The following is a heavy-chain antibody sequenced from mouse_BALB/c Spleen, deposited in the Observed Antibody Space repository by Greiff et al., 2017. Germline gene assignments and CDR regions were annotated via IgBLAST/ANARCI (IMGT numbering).Heavy chain of an antibody. CDR2: IWSGGST. Sequence: QVQLQQSGPGLVQPSQSLSITCTVSGFSLTSYGVHWVRQSPGKGLEWLGVIWSGGSTDYTAAFISRLSISKDKSKSQVFFKMNSLQANDTAIYYCAREGIYYYGSSLAWFAYWGQGTLVTVSA. V-gene: IGHV2-2*02. J-gene: IGHJ3*01. CDR3: AREGIYYYGSSLAWFAY. CDR1: GFSLTSYG. D-gene: IGHD1-1*01.